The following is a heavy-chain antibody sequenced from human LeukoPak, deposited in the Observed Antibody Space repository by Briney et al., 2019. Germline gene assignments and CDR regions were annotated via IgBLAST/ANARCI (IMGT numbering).Heavy chain of an antibody. V-gene: IGHV4-4*02. D-gene: IGHD6-13*01. J-gene: IGHJ4*02. CDR3: ARATHIAAVYYFDY. CDR1: GGSISSSNW. CDR2: IYHSGST. Sequence: SETLSLTCAVPGGSISSSNWWNWVRQPPGKGLEWIGEIYHSGSTNYNPSLKSRVTISVDKSKNQFSLKLSSVTAADTAVYYCARATHIAAVYYFDYWGQGTLVTVSS.